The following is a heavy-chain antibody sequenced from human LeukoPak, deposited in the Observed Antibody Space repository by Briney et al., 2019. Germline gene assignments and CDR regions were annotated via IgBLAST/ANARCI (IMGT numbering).Heavy chain of an antibody. Sequence: GGSLRLSCAASGFTFSSYDMHWVRQPTGKGLEWVSAIGSAGNTYCLGSVKGRFTISRENAKNSLYLQLNSLRAGDTAVYYCVRNLGNSFDSWGQGTLVTVSS. CDR1: GFTFSSYD. D-gene: IGHD2-15*01. V-gene: IGHV3-13*01. J-gene: IGHJ4*02. CDR2: IGSAGNT. CDR3: VRNLGNSFDS.